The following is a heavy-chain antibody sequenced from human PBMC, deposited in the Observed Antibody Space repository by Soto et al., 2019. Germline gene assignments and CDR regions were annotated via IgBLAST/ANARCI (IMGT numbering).Heavy chain of an antibody. Sequence: LRLSCAASGXTFSSYSMNWVRQAPGKGLEWVSSISSSSSYIHYADSVKGRFTISRDNAKNSLYLQMNSLRAEDPAVYYCARDWENWLLDYWGQGTLVTVSS. CDR1: GXTFSSYS. D-gene: IGHD1-26*01. V-gene: IGHV3-21*01. CDR2: ISSSSSYI. CDR3: ARDWENWLLDY. J-gene: IGHJ4*02.